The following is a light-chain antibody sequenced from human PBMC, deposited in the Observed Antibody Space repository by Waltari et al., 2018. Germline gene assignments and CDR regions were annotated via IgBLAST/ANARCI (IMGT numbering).Light chain of an antibody. V-gene: IGKV3-15*01. CDR1: RSGSFK. J-gene: IGKJ4*01. CDR3: QQYNNWPLT. CDR2: GAS. Sequence: EILLTPFPAPLSLSPGGGATPSCRASRSGSFKLAWYQQKPGQAPRLLIYGASTRATGVPARFSGGGSGTEFTLTITRLQSEDFSVYYCQQYNNWPLTFGGGTKVEIK.